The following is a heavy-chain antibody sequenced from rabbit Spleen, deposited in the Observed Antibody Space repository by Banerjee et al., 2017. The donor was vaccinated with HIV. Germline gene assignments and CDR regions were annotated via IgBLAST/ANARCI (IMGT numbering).Heavy chain of an antibody. CDR2: IYAGSSDST. J-gene: IGHJ4*01. V-gene: IGHV1S40*01. CDR1: GFSFNSGYD. CDR3: ARDAGSYDYIDVYFNL. Sequence: QSLEESGGGLVKPGASLTLTCKASGFSFNSGYDMCWVRQAPGKGLEWIACIYAGSSDSTYSATWAKGRFTLSKTSSTTVTLQMTSLTAADTATYFCARDAGSYDYIDVYFNLWGQGTLVTVS. D-gene: IGHD8-1*01.